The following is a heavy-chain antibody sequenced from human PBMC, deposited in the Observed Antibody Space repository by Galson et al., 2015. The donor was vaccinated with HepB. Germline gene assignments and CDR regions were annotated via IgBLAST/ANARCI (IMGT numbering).Heavy chain of an antibody. Sequence: ETLSLTCTVYGGSFSGYYWSWIRQPPGKGLEWIGEINHSGSTNYNPSLKSRVTISVDTSKNQFSLKLSSVTAADTAVYYCARAGYYYDSSGLQGYYFDYWGQGTLVTVSS. CDR1: GGSFSGYY. CDR2: INHSGST. D-gene: IGHD3-22*01. V-gene: IGHV4-34*01. CDR3: ARAGYYYDSSGLQGYYFDY. J-gene: IGHJ4*02.